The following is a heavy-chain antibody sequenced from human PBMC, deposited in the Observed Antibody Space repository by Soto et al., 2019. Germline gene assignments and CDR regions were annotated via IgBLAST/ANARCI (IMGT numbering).Heavy chain of an antibody. CDR2: ISYDGSNK. CDR3: AKEMNYYDSSGYYYAEYFQH. V-gene: IGHV3-30*18. D-gene: IGHD3-22*01. Sequence: QVQLVESGGGVVQPGRSLRLSCAASGFTFSSYGMHWVRQAPGKGLEWVAVISYDGSNKYYADSVKGRFTISRDNSKNTLYLQMNSLRAEDTAVYYCAKEMNYYDSSGYYYAEYFQHWGQGTLVTVSS. J-gene: IGHJ1*01. CDR1: GFTFSSYG.